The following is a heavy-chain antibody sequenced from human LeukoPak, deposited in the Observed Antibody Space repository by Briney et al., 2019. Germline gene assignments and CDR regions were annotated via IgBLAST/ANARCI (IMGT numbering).Heavy chain of an antibody. Sequence: KPSETLSLTCAVSGASISSNNCWTWVRQPPGKGLEWIGEIYDSGSTNYNPSLKSRVTISIDKSKKQFSLTLSSMTAEDTAVYYCARNGGNSDFDYWGQGTLVTVSS. CDR2: IYDSGST. D-gene: IGHD4-23*01. V-gene: IGHV4-4*02. CDR1: GASISSNNC. J-gene: IGHJ4*02. CDR3: ARNGGNSDFDY.